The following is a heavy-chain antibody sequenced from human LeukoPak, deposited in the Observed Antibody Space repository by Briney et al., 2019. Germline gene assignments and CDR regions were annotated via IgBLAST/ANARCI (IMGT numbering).Heavy chain of an antibody. D-gene: IGHD2-8*02. CDR1: GGSVSSADYS. J-gene: IGHJ4*02. CDR3: ARGFDDYCAASGATWVYFDY. CDR2: IFHGGSS. V-gene: IGHV4-30-2*01. Sequence: SQTLSLTCDVSGGSVSSADYSWSWIRQPPGKGLEWIGFIFHGGSSYYNPSLKSRVTISIDRSKNQFSLELNSVTAADTAVYYCARGFDDYCAASGATWVYFDYWGQGSLVTVSS.